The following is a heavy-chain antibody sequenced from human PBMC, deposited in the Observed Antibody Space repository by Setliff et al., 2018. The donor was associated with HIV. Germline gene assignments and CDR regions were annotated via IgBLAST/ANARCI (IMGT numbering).Heavy chain of an antibody. D-gene: IGHD3-22*01. Sequence: GGSLRLSCVPSGFTFSNFWMSWVRQAPGKGLEWVASINQHGSEKNYVDSVKGRFTISRDNAKNSLYLQINSLRAEDTAVYYCARDGSHYDSGGYYYYYGMDVWGQGTTVTVS. J-gene: IGHJ6*02. CDR3: ARDGSHYDSGGYYYYYGMDV. CDR1: GFTFSNFW. CDR2: INQHGSEK. V-gene: IGHV3-7*01.